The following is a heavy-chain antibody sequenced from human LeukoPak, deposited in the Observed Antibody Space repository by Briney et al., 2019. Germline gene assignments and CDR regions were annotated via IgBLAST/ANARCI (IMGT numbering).Heavy chain of an antibody. V-gene: IGHV1-69*06. CDR2: IIPIFGTA. CDR3: ARGRWIAAKTFDY. D-gene: IGHD6-13*01. CDR1: GGTFSSYA. J-gene: IGHJ4*02. Sequence: ASVKVSCKASGGTFSSYAISWVRQAPGQGLEWMGGIIPIFGTANYAQKFRGRVTITADKSTSTAYMELSSLRSEDTAVYYCARGRWIAAKTFDYWGQGTLVTVSS.